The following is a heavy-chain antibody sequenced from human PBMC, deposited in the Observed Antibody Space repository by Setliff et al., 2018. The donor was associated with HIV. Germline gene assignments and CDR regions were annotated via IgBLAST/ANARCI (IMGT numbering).Heavy chain of an antibody. D-gene: IGHD3-22*01. CDR2: ISGHNGDT. CDR1: GYSFTTYG. V-gene: IGHV1-18*04. J-gene: IGHJ4*02. CDR3: ARGYYYESSGYYENDY. Sequence: ASVKVSCKAFGYSFTTYGITWVRQAPGQGLEWMGWISGHNGDTHYAQKVQDRVSMTADTSTSTAYMELGSLRYDDTAVYYCARGYYYESSGYYENDYWGQGTLVTV.